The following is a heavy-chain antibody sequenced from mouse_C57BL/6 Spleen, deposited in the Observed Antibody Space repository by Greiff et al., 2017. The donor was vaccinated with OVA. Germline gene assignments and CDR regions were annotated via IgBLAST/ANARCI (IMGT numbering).Heavy chain of an antibody. Sequence: DVKLQESVAELVRPGASVKLSCTASGFNIKNTYMHWVKQRPEQGLEWIGRIDPANGNTKYAPKFQGKATITADTSSNTAYLQLSSLTSEDTAIYYCANINYYGSSHWYFDVWGTGTTVTVSS. J-gene: IGHJ1*03. CDR1: GFNIKNTY. CDR3: ANINYYGSSHWYFDV. CDR2: IDPANGNT. D-gene: IGHD1-1*01. V-gene: IGHV14-3*01.